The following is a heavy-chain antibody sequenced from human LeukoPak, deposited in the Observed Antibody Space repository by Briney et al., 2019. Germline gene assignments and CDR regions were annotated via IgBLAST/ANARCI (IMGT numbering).Heavy chain of an antibody. Sequence: GGSLRLSCAASGFXVSSSYISWVRQALGKGLEWVSVIYSGGSTYYADSVKGRFTISRDNSKNTLYLQMNSLRAEDTAVYYCARGGYPQFSDYWGQGTLVTVSS. V-gene: IGHV3-53*01. CDR2: IYSGGST. D-gene: IGHD2-15*01. CDR3: ARGGYPQFSDY. J-gene: IGHJ4*02. CDR1: GFXVSSSY.